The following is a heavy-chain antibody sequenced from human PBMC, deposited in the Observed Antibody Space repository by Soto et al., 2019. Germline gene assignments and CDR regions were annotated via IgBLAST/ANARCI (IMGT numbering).Heavy chain of an antibody. CDR1: GGSISSYY. CDR2: IDTSGTT. Sequence: SETLSLTCTVSGGSISSYYVSWIRQSAGKGLEWIGRIDTSGTTNYNPSLKSRVTMSVDASKNHFSLNLSSVTAADTAMYYCAKVRFGELRELNWLDPWGQGTLVTVSS. CDR3: AKVRFGELRELNWLDP. V-gene: IGHV4-4*07. D-gene: IGHD3-10*01. J-gene: IGHJ5*02.